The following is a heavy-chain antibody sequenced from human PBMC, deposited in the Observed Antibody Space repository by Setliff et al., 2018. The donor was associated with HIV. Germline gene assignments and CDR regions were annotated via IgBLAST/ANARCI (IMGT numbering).Heavy chain of an antibody. J-gene: IGHJ4*02. CDR1: GGSIINYF. Sequence: SETLSLTCTVSGGSIINYFWSWIRLPPGKRLEWIGYIYYSGSTDYNPSLKSRVTISVDTSKSQVSLKLSSVTAADTAVYFCARDSDGSSYYHFAHWSQGTLVTVS. CDR2: IYYSGST. V-gene: IGHV4-59*01. CDR3: ARDSDGSSYYHFAH. D-gene: IGHD3-22*01.